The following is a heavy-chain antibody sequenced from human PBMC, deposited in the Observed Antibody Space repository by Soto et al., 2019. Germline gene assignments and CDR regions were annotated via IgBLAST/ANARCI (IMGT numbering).Heavy chain of an antibody. Sequence: YGGGWMSKMPGKGLEWMGIIYPGDSDTRYSPSFQGQVTISADKSISTAYLQWSSLKASDTAMYYCARPYSSGWYYFDFWGQGTLVSGSS. J-gene: IGHJ4*02. CDR3: ARPYSSGWYYFDF. D-gene: IGHD6-19*01. CDR2: IYPGDSDT. V-gene: IGHV5-51*01. CDR1: YG.